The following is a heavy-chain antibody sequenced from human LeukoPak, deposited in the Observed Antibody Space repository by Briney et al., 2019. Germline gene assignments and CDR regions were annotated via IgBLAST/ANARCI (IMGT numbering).Heavy chain of an antibody. CDR3: ARARIDY. CDR2: IKQDGSEK. D-gene: IGHD1-14*01. V-gene: IGHV3-7*04. CDR1: GGTFSNYA. Sequence: PGGSVRVSCAASGGTFSNYAMSWVRQAPGKGLEWVANIKQDGSEKNYVETVKGRVTISRDNAKNSVYLQMTSLTVDDTAVYYCARARIDYWGQGTLVTVSS. J-gene: IGHJ4*02.